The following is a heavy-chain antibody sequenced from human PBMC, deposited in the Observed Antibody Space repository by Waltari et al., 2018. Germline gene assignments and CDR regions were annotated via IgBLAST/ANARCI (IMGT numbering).Heavy chain of an antibody. D-gene: IGHD3-22*01. CDR3: ARGALTYYYDSSGYSY. CDR2: INHSGST. CDR1: GGSFSGYY. J-gene: IGHJ4*02. V-gene: IGHV4-34*01. Sequence: QVQLQQWGAGLLKPSETLSLTCAVYGGSFSGYYWSWIRQPPGKGLEWIGEINHSGSTNYNPSLKSRGTIAVDTSKNQFSLKLSSVTAADTAVYYCARGALTYYYDSSGYSYWGQGTLVTVSS.